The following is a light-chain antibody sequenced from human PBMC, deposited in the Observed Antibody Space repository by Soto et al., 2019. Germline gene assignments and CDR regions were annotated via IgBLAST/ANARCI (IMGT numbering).Light chain of an antibody. CDR2: DVN. J-gene: IGLJ3*02. V-gene: IGLV2-8*01. Sequence: QSALTQPPSASGSPGQSLTISCTGTSSDVGAHNYVSWYQQNPGKAPKLMLYDVNKRPSGVPDRFAGSKSGNTASLTVSGLQAEDEADYGCSSYAGGNNWVFGGGTKVTVL. CDR3: SSYAGGNNWV. CDR1: SSDVGAHNY.